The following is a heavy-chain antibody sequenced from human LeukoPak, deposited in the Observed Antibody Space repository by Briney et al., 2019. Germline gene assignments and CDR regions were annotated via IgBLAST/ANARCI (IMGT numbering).Heavy chain of an antibody. J-gene: IGHJ4*02. CDR2: ISSSSSTI. CDR1: GLTFSSYS. Sequence: AGGSLRLSCAASGLTFSSYSMNWVRQAPGKGRGWVSYISSSSSTIYYADSLKGRFTISRDNAKNSLYLQMNSLRDEDTAVYYCARDYNWGFDYWGQGTLVTVSS. D-gene: IGHD1-1*01. V-gene: IGHV3-48*02. CDR3: ARDYNWGFDY.